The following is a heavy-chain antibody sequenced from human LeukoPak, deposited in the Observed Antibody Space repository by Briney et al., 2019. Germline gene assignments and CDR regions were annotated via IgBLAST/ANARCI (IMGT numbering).Heavy chain of an antibody. Sequence: QPGGSLRLSCAASGFTFSSYAMSWVRQAPGKGLEWVSAISGSGGSTYYADSVKGRYTISRDNSKNTLYLQMNSLRAEGTAVYYCAKDCSGGSCNDYWGQGTLVTVSS. CDR1: GFTFSSYA. D-gene: IGHD2-15*01. V-gene: IGHV3-23*01. CDR2: ISGSGGST. J-gene: IGHJ4*02. CDR3: AKDCSGGSCNDY.